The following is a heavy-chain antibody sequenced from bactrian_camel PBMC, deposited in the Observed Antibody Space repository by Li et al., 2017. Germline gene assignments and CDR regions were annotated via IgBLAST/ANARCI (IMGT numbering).Heavy chain of an antibody. J-gene: IGHJ4*01. CDR2: TATGSGNT. D-gene: IGHD4*01. CDR1: GYTYSIYC. Sequence: HVQLVESGGGSVQAGGSLRLSCAASGYTYSIYCLGWFRQAPGKEREGVARTATGSGNTYYADSVKGRFTISQDNAKNVLNLQMDNLKPEDTAMYYCAAGHCAGGSCTCSRELYDYNTWGQQGTQVTVS. V-gene: IGHV3S1*01.